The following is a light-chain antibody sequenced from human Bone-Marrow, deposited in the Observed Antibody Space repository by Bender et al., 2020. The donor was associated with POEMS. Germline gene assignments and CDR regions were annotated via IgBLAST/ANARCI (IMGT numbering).Light chain of an antibody. CDR1: SSDVGSYNF. CDR2: DVN. Sequence: QSALTQPPSASGSPGQSITISCTGTSSDVGSYNFVSWYQHLPGKAPKLMIFDVNNRPSVIYNRFSGSKSGNTASLTISGLQPEDEADYYCSSYAGGDLFVFGAPTKVTV. J-gene: IGLJ1*01. CDR3: SSYAGGDLFV. V-gene: IGLV2-14*03.